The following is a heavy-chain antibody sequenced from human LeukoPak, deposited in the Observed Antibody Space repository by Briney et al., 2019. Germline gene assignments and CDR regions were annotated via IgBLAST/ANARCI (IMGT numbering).Heavy chain of an antibody. Sequence: SETLSLTCTVSGGSISSSSYSWGWIRQPPGKGLEWIGSIYYSGSTYYNPSLKSRVTISVDTSKNQFSLKLSSVTAADTAVYYCARVPTMSIFNWFDPWGQGTLVTVSS. D-gene: IGHD2-21*01. CDR2: IYYSGST. CDR1: GGSISSSSYS. CDR3: ARVPTMSIFNWFDP. V-gene: IGHV4-39*07. J-gene: IGHJ5*02.